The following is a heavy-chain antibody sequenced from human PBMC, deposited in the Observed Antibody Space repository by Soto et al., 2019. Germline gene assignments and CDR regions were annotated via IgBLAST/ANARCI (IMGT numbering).Heavy chain of an antibody. D-gene: IGHD6-19*01. CDR2: IKQDGNEK. Sequence: EVQLVESGGGLVQPGGSLRLSCAASGFTFGSYWMSWVRQAPGKGLEWVANIKQDGNEKYYVDSVKGRFTISRDNAKHSLYLQMNSLRAEDTAVYYCARGGSSGWYGQFDYWGQGTLVTVSS. V-gene: IGHV3-7*05. J-gene: IGHJ4*02. CDR1: GFTFGSYW. CDR3: ARGGSSGWYGQFDY.